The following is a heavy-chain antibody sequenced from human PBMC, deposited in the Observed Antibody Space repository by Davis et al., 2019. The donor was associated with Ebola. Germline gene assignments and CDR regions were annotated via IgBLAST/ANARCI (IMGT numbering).Heavy chain of an antibody. CDR2: ISGDGGST. V-gene: IGHV3-43*02. CDR1: GFTFDDYA. Sequence: GESLKISCAASGFTFDDYAMHWVRQAPGKGLEWVSLISGDGGSTYYADSVKGRFTISRDNSKNTLSLQMNSLRAEDTAVYYCARGGSGSGWHYFDFWGQGTLVTVSS. CDR3: ARGGSGSGWHYFDF. J-gene: IGHJ4*02. D-gene: IGHD6-19*01.